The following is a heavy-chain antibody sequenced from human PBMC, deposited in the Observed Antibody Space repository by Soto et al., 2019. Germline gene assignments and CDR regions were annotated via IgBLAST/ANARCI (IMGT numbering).Heavy chain of an antibody. CDR3: ARRWDYYGMAV. CDR1: GGSISSDDYY. D-gene: IGHD3-16*01. V-gene: IGHV4-31*03. CDR2: IYYRGNT. Sequence: SETLSLTCTVSGGSISSDDYYWNWIRQRPGKGLEWIGNIYYRGNTNYNPSLKSRIIMSMDMSENQFSLKLTSVTAADTAVYYCARRWDYYGMAVWRQGTTVTVSS. J-gene: IGHJ6*02.